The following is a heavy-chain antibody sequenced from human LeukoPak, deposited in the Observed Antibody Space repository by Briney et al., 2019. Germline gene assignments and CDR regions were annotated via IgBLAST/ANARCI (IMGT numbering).Heavy chain of an antibody. CDR3: AREGLRYFDWLFPAWGIFDY. CDR1: GFTFTNYV. Sequence: PGGSLRLSCAASGFTFTNYVTHWVRQAPGKGLEWVAVTSVDEGLKFYGDSVKGRFTISRDNAKNSLYLQMNSLRAEDTAVYYCAREGLRYFDWLFPAWGIFDYWGQGTLVTVSS. J-gene: IGHJ4*02. D-gene: IGHD3-9*01. CDR2: TSVDEGLK. V-gene: IGHV3-30*04.